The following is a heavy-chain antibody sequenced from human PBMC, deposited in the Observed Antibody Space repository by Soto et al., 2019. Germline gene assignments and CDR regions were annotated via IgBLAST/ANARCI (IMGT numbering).Heavy chain of an antibody. D-gene: IGHD3-3*01. CDR2: IYYSGST. CDR3: ARAITYDEDAFDI. J-gene: IGHJ3*02. Sequence: QVQLQESGPGLVKPSETLSLTCTVSGGSISSYYWSWIRQPPGKGLEWIGYIYYSGSTNYNPSLKSRVTITVDTSKNQFSLKLSSVTAADTAVYYCARAITYDEDAFDIWGPGTMVTVSS. V-gene: IGHV4-59*01. CDR1: GGSISSYY.